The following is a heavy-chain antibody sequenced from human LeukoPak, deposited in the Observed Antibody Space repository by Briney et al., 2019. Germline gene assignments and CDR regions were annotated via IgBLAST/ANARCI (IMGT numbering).Heavy chain of an antibody. D-gene: IGHD3-22*01. CDR2: IYYSGSS. V-gene: IGHV4-39*01. CDR3: ARRRYYDSTGFLD. Sequence: SETLSLTCTVSGDSISSSSYYWGWVRQPPGKGLEWIGDIYYSGSSYYSPSLKSRVTISLGTSKNQFSLKLRSVTAADTAVYYFARRRYYDSTGFLDWGQGSLVSVSS. CDR1: GDSISSSSYY. J-gene: IGHJ1*01.